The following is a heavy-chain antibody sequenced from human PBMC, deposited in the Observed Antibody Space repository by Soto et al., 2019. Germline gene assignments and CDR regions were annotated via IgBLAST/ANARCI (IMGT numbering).Heavy chain of an antibody. Sequence: GASVKVSCKASGYTFTSYDINWVLQATGQGLEWMGWMNPNSGNTGYAQKFQGRVTMTRNTSISTAYMELSSLRSEDTAVYYCARRPAAGTDYYYYGMDVWGQGTTVTVSS. CDR1: GYTFTSYD. J-gene: IGHJ6*02. D-gene: IGHD6-13*01. V-gene: IGHV1-8*01. CDR3: ARRPAAGTDYYYYGMDV. CDR2: MNPNSGNT.